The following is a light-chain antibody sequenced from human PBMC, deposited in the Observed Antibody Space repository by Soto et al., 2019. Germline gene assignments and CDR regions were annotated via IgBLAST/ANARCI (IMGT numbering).Light chain of an antibody. Sequence: QSALTQPASVSGSPGQSITISCTGTSSDVGSYNLVSWYQQHPGKAPKLMIYEGSKRPSGVSKRFSGSTSGNTASLTISGLQAEDEADYYCCSYAGSRVFGGGTKLTVL. V-gene: IGLV2-23*01. CDR2: EGS. CDR1: SSDVGSYNL. CDR3: CSYAGSRV. J-gene: IGLJ3*02.